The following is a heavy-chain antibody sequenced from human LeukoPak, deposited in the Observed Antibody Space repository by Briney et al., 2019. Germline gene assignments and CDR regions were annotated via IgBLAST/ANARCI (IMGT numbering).Heavy chain of an antibody. J-gene: IGHJ4*02. D-gene: IGHD3-9*01. CDR1: GFTFSGYN. Sequence: PGGSLRLSCAASGFTFSGYNMNWVRQAPGKGLEWVSSISSSSSYIYYADSVKGRFTISRDNAKNSLYLQMNSLRAEDTAVYYCARDEYLDYDILTGYYNYFDYWGQGTLVTVSS. V-gene: IGHV3-21*01. CDR2: ISSSSSYI. CDR3: ARDEYLDYDILTGYYNYFDY.